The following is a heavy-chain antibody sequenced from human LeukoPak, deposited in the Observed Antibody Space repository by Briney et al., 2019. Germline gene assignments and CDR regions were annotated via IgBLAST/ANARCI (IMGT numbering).Heavy chain of an antibody. V-gene: IGHV5-51*01. CDR2: IYPDDSDT. CDR1: GYTFSSYW. CDR3: AKLSGLYSSSRSGSYFDY. J-gene: IGHJ4*02. Sequence: GESLKISCKGSGYTFSSYWIGWVRQMPGKGLEWMGIIYPDDSDTRYTPSFQGQVTISADKSTTTAYLQWSSLKASDTAMYYCAKLSGLYSSSRSGSYFDYWDQGTLVTVSS. D-gene: IGHD6-13*01.